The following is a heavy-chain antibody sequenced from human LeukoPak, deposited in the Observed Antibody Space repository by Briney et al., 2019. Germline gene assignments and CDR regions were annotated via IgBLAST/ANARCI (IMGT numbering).Heavy chain of an antibody. V-gene: IGHV3-30*03. J-gene: IGHJ4*02. Sequence: GSLRLSCAASGFTFSNYGMHWVRQAPGKGLEWAAFISYDGSKKYYADSVKGRFTISRDNSKNTLYLQMNSLRTDDTAAYYCARVISGYYCDHWGQGTLVTVSS. CDR2: ISYDGSKK. CDR3: ARVISGYYCDH. CDR1: GFTFSNYG. D-gene: IGHD3-22*01.